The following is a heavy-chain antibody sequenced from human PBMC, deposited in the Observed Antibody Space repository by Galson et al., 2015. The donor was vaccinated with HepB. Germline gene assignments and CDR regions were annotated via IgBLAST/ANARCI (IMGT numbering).Heavy chain of an antibody. CDR2: INHSGST. D-gene: IGHD4-23*01. J-gene: IGHJ4*02. CDR3: ARRPLRWPYDY. CDR1: GGSFSGYY. Sequence: ETLSLTCAVYGGSFSGYYWSWIRQPPGEGLGWIGEINHSGSTNYNPSLKSRVTISVDTSKNQFYMKLSSVTAADTAVYYCARRPLRWPYDYWGQGTLVTVSS. V-gene: IGHV4-34*01.